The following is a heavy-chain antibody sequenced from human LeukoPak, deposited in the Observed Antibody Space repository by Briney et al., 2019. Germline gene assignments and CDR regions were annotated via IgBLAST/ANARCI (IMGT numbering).Heavy chain of an antibody. D-gene: IGHD1-26*01. V-gene: IGHV1-69*13. Sequence: SVTVSCKASGGTFSSYAISWVRQAPGQGLEWMGGIIPIFGTANYAQKFQGRVTITADESTSTADMELSSLRSEDTAVYDCACEEWELPSGNHNWGQGTLVTVSS. CDR2: IIPIFGTA. CDR1: GGTFSSYA. CDR3: ACEEWELPSGNHN. J-gene: IGHJ4*02.